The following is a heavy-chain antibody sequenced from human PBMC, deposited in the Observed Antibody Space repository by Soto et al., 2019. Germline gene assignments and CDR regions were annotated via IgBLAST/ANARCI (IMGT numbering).Heavy chain of an antibody. V-gene: IGHV1-18*01. CDR1: GYTFTSYG. Sequence: ASVKVSCKASGYTFTSYGISWVRQAPGQGLEWMGWISAYNGNTNYAQKLQGRATMTTDTSTSTAYMELRSLRSDDTAVYYCARANYGDYVDYFDYWGQGTLVTVSS. J-gene: IGHJ4*02. CDR2: ISAYNGNT. D-gene: IGHD4-17*01. CDR3: ARANYGDYVDYFDY.